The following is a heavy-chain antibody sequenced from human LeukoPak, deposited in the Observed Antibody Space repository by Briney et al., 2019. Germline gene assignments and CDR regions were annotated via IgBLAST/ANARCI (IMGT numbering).Heavy chain of an antibody. CDR1: GDSIYSYY. J-gene: IGHJ6*03. CDR3: AREHSNYYYYYMDV. D-gene: IGHD4-11*01. CDR2: IYYSGST. Sequence: SETLSLTCSVSGDSIYSYYWIWIRQPPGKGLEWIGYIYYSGSTNYNPSLKSRVTISVDTSKNQFSLKLSSVTAADTAVYYCAREHSNYYYYYMDVWGKGTTVTVSS. V-gene: IGHV4-59*01.